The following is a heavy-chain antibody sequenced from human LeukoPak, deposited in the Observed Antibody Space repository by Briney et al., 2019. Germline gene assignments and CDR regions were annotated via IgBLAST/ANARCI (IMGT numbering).Heavy chain of an antibody. CDR3: ARRAGAYSHPYDY. CDR2: IYSDNT. V-gene: IGHV3-53*01. CDR1: GFTVSSNS. Sequence: GGSLRLSCTVSGFTVSSNSMSWVRQAPGKGLEWVSFIYSDNTHYSDSVKGRFTISRDNSKNTLYLQMNSLRAEDTAVYYCARRAGAYSHPYDYWGQGTLVTVS. D-gene: IGHD4/OR15-4a*01. J-gene: IGHJ4*02.